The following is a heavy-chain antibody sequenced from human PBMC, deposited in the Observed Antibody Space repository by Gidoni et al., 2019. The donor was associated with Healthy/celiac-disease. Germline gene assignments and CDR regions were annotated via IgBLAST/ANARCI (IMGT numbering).Heavy chain of an antibody. CDR1: GGSFSGYY. CDR3: ARGGNWNYWRGYYYGMDV. D-gene: IGHD1-7*01. CDR2: INHSGST. V-gene: IGHV4-34*01. J-gene: IGHJ6*02. Sequence: QVQLQQWGAGLLKPSETLSLTCAVYGGSFSGYYWSWIRQPPGKGLEWIGEINHSGSTNYNPSLKSRVTISVDTSKNQFSLKLSSVTAADTAVYYCARGGNWNYWRGYYYGMDVWGQGTTVTVSS.